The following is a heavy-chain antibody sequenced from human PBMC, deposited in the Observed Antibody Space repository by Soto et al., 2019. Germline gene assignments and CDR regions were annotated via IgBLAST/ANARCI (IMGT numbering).Heavy chain of an antibody. D-gene: IGHD2-8*01. CDR3: AKNGHPPYYYYGIDV. V-gene: IGHV1-18*01. Sequence: QGQLLQSGAEVKKTGASVKVSCKASGYTFSRYGISWVRQAPGQGLEWMGWISGYNGDTNYAQNLQGRVTMTLDTSTSTTYMELRSLTSDDTAVYFCAKNGHPPYYYYGIDVWGQGTTVTVSS. CDR2: ISGYNGDT. CDR1: GYTFSRYG. J-gene: IGHJ6*02.